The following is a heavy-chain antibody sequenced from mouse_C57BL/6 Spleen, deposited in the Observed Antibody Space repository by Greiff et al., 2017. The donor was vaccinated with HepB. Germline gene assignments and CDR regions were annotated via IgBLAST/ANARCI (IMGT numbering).Heavy chain of an antibody. CDR1: GYTFTSYW. CDR3: ARGAFITTVVAHWYFDV. J-gene: IGHJ1*03. Sequence: VQLQQSGAELVKPGASVKLSCKASGYTFTSYWMHWVKQRPGQGLEWIGMIHPNSGSTNYNEKFKSTATLTVDKSSSTAYMQLSSLTSEDSAVYYCARGAFITTVVAHWYFDVWGTGTTVTVSS. CDR2: IHPNSGST. V-gene: IGHV1-64*01. D-gene: IGHD1-1*01.